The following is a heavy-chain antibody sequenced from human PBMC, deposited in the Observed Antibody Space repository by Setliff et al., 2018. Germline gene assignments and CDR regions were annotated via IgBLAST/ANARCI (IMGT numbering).Heavy chain of an antibody. D-gene: IGHD3-3*01. V-gene: IGHV4-39*01. CDR1: GGSITSGRYY. J-gene: IGHJ4*02. CDR2: IHYSENT. CDR3: ARGYYNFLSGYYTPYYFDY. Sequence: ETLSLTCTVSGGSITSGRYYWGWIRQPPGQGLEWIASIHYSENTYYNPSLKTRVTISVDTSKNRFSLKLSFVTAADTAVYYCARGYYNFLSGYYTPYYFDYWGQGTLVTVSS.